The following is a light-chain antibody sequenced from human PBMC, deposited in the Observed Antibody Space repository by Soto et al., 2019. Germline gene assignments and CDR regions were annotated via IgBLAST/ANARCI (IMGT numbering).Light chain of an antibody. CDR3: QQYGTSPWT. Sequence: EIVLTQSPGTLSLSPGERATLSCRASQTVINTYVAWYQQKPGQAPRLLIYDASTRATGIPDRFSGSGSGTDFTLTISRVGPEDFAVYYCQQYGTSPWTFGQGTKVDIK. V-gene: IGKV3-20*01. J-gene: IGKJ1*01. CDR2: DAS. CDR1: QTVINTY.